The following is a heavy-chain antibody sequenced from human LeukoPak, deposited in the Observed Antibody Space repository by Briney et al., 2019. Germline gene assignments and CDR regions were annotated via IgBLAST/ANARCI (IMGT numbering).Heavy chain of an antibody. CDR3: ARVNSPDYGYYYYYGMDV. V-gene: IGHV1-8*01. Sequence: GASVKVSCKASGYTFTSYDINWVRQATGQGLEWMGWMNPNSGNTGYAQKFQGRVTMTRNTSISTAYMELSSLRSEDTAVYYCARVNSPDYGYYYYYGMDVWDQGTTVTVSS. CDR2: MNPNSGNT. CDR1: GYTFTSYD. J-gene: IGHJ6*02. D-gene: IGHD3-16*01.